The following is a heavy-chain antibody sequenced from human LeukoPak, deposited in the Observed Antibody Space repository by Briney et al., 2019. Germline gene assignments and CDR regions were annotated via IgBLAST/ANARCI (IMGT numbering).Heavy chain of an antibody. J-gene: IGHJ4*02. D-gene: IGHD3-10*01. CDR1: GFTFNSYE. CDR3: ARGGSLLWFGELSGTNNFDY. CDR2: ISSSGSTI. V-gene: IGHV3-48*03. Sequence: GGSLRLSCAASGFTFNSYEMNWVRQAPGKGLEWVSYISSSGSTIYYADSVKGRFTISRDNAKNSLYLQMNSLRAEDTAVYYCARGGSLLWFGELSGTNNFDYWGQGTLVTVSS.